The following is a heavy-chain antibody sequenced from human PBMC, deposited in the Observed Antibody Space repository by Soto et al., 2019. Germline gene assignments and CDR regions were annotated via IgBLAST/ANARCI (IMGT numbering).Heavy chain of an antibody. J-gene: IGHJ6*02. CDR1: GYTFTGYY. CDR3: ARDKEDIAAAGTVYYYYYGMDV. D-gene: IGHD6-13*01. CDR2: INPNSGGT. Sequence: EASVKVSCKASGYTFTGYYMHWVRQAPGQGLEWMGWINPNSGGTNYAQKFQGRVTMTRDTSISTAYMELSRLRSDDTAVYYCARDKEDIAAAGTVYYYYYGMDVWGQGTTVTVSS. V-gene: IGHV1-2*02.